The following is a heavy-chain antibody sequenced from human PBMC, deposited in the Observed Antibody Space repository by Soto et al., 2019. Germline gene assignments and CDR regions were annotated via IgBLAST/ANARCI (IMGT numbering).Heavy chain of an antibody. CDR3: ARQYRFLEWSQPPDFDY. D-gene: IGHD3-3*01. Sequence: QLQLQESGPGLVKPSETLSLTCTVSGGSISSSSYYWGWIRQPPGKGLEWIGSIYYSGRTYYNPSLKSRVTISVDTSKTQFSLKLSSVTAADTDVYYCARQYRFLEWSQPPDFDYWGQGTLVTVSS. CDR1: GGSISSSSYY. CDR2: IYYSGRT. J-gene: IGHJ4*02. V-gene: IGHV4-39*01.